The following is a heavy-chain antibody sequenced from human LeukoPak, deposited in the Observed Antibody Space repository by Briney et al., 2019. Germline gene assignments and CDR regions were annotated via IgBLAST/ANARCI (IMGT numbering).Heavy chain of an antibody. J-gene: IGHJ4*02. CDR2: ISGSGGST. CDR3: AKDSSGWYGMYYFDY. CDR1: GFTFSSYA. Sequence: PGGSLRLSCAASGFTFSSYAMSWVRQAPGKGLEWVSAISGSGGSTYYADSVKGRFTISRDNSKNTLYLQMNSLRAEDTAVYYCAKDSSGWYGMYYFDYWGQGTLVTVSS. D-gene: IGHD6-19*01. V-gene: IGHV3-23*01.